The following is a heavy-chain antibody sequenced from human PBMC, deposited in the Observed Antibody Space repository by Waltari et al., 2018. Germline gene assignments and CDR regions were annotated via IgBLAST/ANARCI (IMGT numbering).Heavy chain of an antibody. V-gene: IGHV3-7*01. Sequence: EVRLVQSGGGMVQPGGCRRPSCQPSGSTLRHYWMTRVRLAPGKGLGWVANMNQDGNEKYYMDSVKGRFAISRDNAKNSLYLQMNNLRADDTAVYYCGRDSRWQKGDYWGQGTLVTVSS. CDR1: GSTLRHYW. J-gene: IGHJ4*02. CDR3: GRDSRWQKGDY. D-gene: IGHD6-13*01. CDR2: MNQDGNEK.